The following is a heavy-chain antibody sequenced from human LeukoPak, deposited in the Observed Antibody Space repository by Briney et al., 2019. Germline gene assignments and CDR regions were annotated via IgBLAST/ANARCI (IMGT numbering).Heavy chain of an antibody. CDR2: IYHSGST. J-gene: IGHJ4*02. Sequence: SETLSLTCTVSGGSISSGGYSWSWIRQPPGKGLEWIGYIYHSGSTYYNPSLKSRVTISVDRSKNQFSLKLSPVTAADTAVYYCARGDEMATMGFDYWGQGTLVTVSS. CDR3: ARGDEMATMGFDY. V-gene: IGHV4-30-2*01. D-gene: IGHD5-24*01. CDR1: GGSISSGGYS.